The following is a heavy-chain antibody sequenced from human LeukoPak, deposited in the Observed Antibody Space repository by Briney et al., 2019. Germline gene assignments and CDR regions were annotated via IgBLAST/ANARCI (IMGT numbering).Heavy chain of an antibody. CDR3: AKELAECGGDCYSLLDY. CDR2: ISGSGGST. Sequence: GGSLRLSCAASGSTFSSYSMSWVRRAPGRGLEWVSLISGSGGSTYYADSAKGRFTISRANSKNTLYLQMNSLRAEDTAIYYCAKELAECGGDCYSLLDYWGQGTLVTVSS. J-gene: IGHJ4*02. CDR1: GSTFSSYS. V-gene: IGHV3-23*01. D-gene: IGHD2-21*02.